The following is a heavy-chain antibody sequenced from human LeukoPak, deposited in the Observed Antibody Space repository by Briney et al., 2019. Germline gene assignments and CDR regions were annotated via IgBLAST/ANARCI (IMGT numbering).Heavy chain of an antibody. J-gene: IGHJ4*02. D-gene: IGHD3-10*01. V-gene: IGHV3-30*18. Sequence: GGSLRLSCAASGFTFSSYGVHWVRQAPGKGLEWVAVISYDGSNKYYADSVKGRFTISRDNSKNTLYLQMNSLRAEDTAVYYCAKEGYYGSGSHYDYWGQGTLVTVSS. CDR2: ISYDGSNK. CDR3: AKEGYYGSGSHYDY. CDR1: GFTFSSYG.